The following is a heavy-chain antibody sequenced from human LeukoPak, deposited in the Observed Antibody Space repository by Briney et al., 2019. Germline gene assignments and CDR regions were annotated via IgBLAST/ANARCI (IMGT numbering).Heavy chain of an antibody. CDR1: GYTFTGYY. CDR2: LNPNNGGT. J-gene: IGHJ4*02. D-gene: IGHD3-10*01. V-gene: IGHV1-2*02. Sequence: ASVKVSCKASGYTFTGYYIHWVRQAPGQGLEWMGWLNPNNGGTNRAQKLQGRVTMTRDTSISTAYMELSGLRPEDTAMYYCARDRGVDESDYWGQGTPVTVSS. CDR3: ARDRGVDESDY.